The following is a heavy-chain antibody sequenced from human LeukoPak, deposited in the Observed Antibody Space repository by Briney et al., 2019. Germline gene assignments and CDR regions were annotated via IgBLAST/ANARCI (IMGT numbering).Heavy chain of an antibody. Sequence: GVSLRLSCAASGFTFSDHYMEWVRKAPGKGLEWVGRTRNRANSYTPKYEESVKGSFTISRDDSKNSLYLQMNSLKTEDAAVYYCAREAPPVTTRSYAFDIWGQGTMVTVSS. CDR2: TRNRANSYTP. J-gene: IGHJ3*02. CDR1: GFTFSDHY. D-gene: IGHD4-17*01. CDR3: AREAPPVTTRSYAFDI. V-gene: IGHV3-72*01.